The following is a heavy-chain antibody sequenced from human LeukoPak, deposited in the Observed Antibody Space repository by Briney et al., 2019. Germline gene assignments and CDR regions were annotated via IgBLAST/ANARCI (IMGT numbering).Heavy chain of an antibody. CDR1: GFTFSSYA. V-gene: IGHV3-23*01. Sequence: GGSLRLSCAASGFTFSSYAMSWVRPAPGKGLECVSIISGSGGSTYYADSVKGRFTISRDNSKNTLYLQMNTLRAEDTAVYYCANDYRSGSFHDFWGQGTLVTVSS. CDR2: ISGSGGST. J-gene: IGHJ4*02. D-gene: IGHD3-10*01. CDR3: ANDYRSGSFHDF.